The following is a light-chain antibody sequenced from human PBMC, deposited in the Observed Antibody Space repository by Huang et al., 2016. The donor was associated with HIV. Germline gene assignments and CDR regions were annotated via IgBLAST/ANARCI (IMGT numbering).Light chain of an antibody. Sequence: DIQMTQSPSSLSASVGDRVTITCRASQELRHSLAWYQHKPGKAPKLLLFAASRLERGVPSRFSGGGSGTEYTLTISSLQPEDFVTYFCQQYSSTPYTFGQGTKLDIK. V-gene: IGKV1-NL1*01. CDR3: QQYSSTPYT. CDR2: AAS. J-gene: IGKJ2*01. CDR1: QELRHS.